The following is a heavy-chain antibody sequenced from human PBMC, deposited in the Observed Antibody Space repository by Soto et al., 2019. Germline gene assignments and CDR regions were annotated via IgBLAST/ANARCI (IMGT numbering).Heavy chain of an antibody. D-gene: IGHD3-10*01. V-gene: IGHV4-38-2*01. CDR1: GYSISNGYY. J-gene: IGHJ4*02. CDR2: IYPTGAT. CDR3: ARDENYGLYYFNL. Sequence: SETLSLTCAVSGYSISNGYYWDWIRQPPGTRMEWIGSIYPTGATYYNPSLKSRVTISVDTSNNQFSLKLTSLTDADTGVYYCARDENYGLYYFNLWGPGTLVTVSS.